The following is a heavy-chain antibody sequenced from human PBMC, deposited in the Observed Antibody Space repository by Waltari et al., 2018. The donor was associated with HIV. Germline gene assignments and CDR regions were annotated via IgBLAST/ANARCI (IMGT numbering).Heavy chain of an antibody. D-gene: IGHD2-21*01. Sequence: QLQLQESGPGLVKPSETLSLTCTVSGGSISSTNIDYYWGWIRQSQGKGLEWSGTVLSSGIPYSGSTYYNPYLKSRLTISIDTSKNQFSLNLRSVTAEDTATYFCARRYCGRACNDFYYFDLWCRGTLVTVSS. V-gene: IGHV4-39*01. J-gene: IGHJ2*01. CDR2: VLSSGIPYSGST. CDR1: GGSISSTNIDYY. CDR3: ARRYCGRACNDFYYFDL.